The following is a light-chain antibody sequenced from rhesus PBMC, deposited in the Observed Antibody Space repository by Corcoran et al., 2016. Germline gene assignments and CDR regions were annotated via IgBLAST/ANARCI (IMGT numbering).Light chain of an antibody. V-gene: IGKV1-25*02. Sequence: DIQMTQSPSSLSASVGDTDTTTCQASQGISNNLAWYQQKPGKVPKLLIYAASTLQSGVPSRVSGSGSGTDFTLTLISLQPEDFATYYFQHCFSILFTFGPGTKLDIQ. J-gene: IGKJ3*01. CDR2: AAS. CDR1: QGISNN. CDR3: QHCFSILFT.